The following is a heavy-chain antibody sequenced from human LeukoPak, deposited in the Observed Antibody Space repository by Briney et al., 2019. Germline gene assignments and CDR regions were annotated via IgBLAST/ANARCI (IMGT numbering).Heavy chain of an antibody. CDR2: ISSSGSTK. D-gene: IGHD2-2*01. Sequence: PGGSLRLSCAASGSTFSDYYMSWIRQAPGKGLEWVSYISSSGSTKYYADSVKGRFTISRDNAKNSLYLQMNSLRAEDTAVYYCARADCSSTSCYEFDYWGQGALVTVSS. J-gene: IGHJ4*02. CDR3: ARADCSSTSCYEFDY. V-gene: IGHV3-11*04. CDR1: GSTFSDYY.